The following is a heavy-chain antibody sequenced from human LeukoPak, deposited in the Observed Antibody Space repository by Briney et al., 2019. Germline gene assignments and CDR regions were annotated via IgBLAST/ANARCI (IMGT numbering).Heavy chain of an antibody. CDR1: GDSIISSSYY. V-gene: IGHV4-39*02. CDR2: IYYSGRT. CDR3: AREWELVY. Sequence: PSETLSLTCTVSGDSIISSSYYWGWIRQPPGKGLEWIGSIYYSGRTYYNPSLKSRVTISIDTSKNQFSLKLSSVTAADTAVYYCAREWELVYWGQGTLVTVSS. D-gene: IGHD1-26*01. J-gene: IGHJ4*02.